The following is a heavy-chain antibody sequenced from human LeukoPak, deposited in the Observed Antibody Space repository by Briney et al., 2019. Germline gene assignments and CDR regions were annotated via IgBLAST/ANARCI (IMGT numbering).Heavy chain of an antibody. CDR3: AKAVLERRIGQDFDY. Sequence: GGSLRPSCAASGFTFSSYAMSWVRQAPGKGLEWVSAISGSGGSTYYADSVKGRFTISRDNSKNTLYLQMNSLRAEDTAVYYCAKAVLERRIGQDFDYWGQGTLVTVSS. D-gene: IGHD1-1*01. CDR1: GFTFSSYA. CDR2: ISGSGGST. J-gene: IGHJ4*02. V-gene: IGHV3-23*01.